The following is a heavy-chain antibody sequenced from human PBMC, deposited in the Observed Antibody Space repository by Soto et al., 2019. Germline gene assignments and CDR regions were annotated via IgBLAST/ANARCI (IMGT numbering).Heavy chain of an antibody. CDR2: IYYSGST. CDR1: GGSISSYY. CDR3: ARDTPIYYGSGSYYYGMDV. J-gene: IGHJ6*02. V-gene: IGHV4-59*01. Sequence: SETLSLTCTVSGGSISSYYWSWIRQPPGKGLEWIGYIYYSGSTNYNPSLKSRVTISVDTSKNQFSLKLSSVTAADTAVYYCARDTPIYYGSGSYYYGMDVWGQGTTVTGLL. D-gene: IGHD3-10*01.